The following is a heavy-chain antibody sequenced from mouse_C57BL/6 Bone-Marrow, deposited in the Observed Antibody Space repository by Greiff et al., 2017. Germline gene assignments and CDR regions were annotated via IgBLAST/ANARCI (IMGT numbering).Heavy chain of an antibody. V-gene: IGHV14-2*01. Sequence: VQLKQSGAELVKPGASVKLSCTASGFNIKDYYMHWVKQRPEQGLEWIGRIDPEDGETKYAPKFQGKATITADTSSNTAYLQLSSLTSEDTAVYYCARASSTTVNYFDYWGQGTTLTVAA. CDR3: ARASSTTVNYFDY. D-gene: IGHD1-1*01. CDR1: GFNIKDYY. J-gene: IGHJ2*01. CDR2: IDPEDGET.